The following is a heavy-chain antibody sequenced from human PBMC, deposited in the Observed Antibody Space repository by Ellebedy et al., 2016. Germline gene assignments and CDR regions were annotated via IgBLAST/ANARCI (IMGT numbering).Heavy chain of an antibody. CDR3: ARGGGY. CDR1: GGSFSGYY. CDR2: INHSGST. J-gene: IGHJ4*02. V-gene: IGHV4-34*01. Sequence: SETLSLTCAVYGGSFSGYYWSWIRQPPGKGLEWIGEINHSGSTNYNPSLKSRVTISVDTSKNQFSLKLSSVTAADTAVYYCARGGGYWGQGTLVTVSS.